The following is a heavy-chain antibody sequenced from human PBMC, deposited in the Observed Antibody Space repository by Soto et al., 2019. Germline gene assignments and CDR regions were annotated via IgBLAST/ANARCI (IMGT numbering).Heavy chain of an antibody. D-gene: IGHD1-26*01. J-gene: IGHJ1*01. V-gene: IGHV3-23*01. CDR1: GFTFSSYA. CDR2: ISGSGGST. Sequence: EVQLLESGGGLVQPGGSLRLSCAASGFTFSSYAMSWVRQAPGKGLEWVSAISGSGGSTYYADSVKGRFTISRDNSKNTLYMQMNSLRAEDKAVYYCAKDLEEWDVPEYFQHWGQGTLVTVSS. CDR3: AKDLEEWDVPEYFQH.